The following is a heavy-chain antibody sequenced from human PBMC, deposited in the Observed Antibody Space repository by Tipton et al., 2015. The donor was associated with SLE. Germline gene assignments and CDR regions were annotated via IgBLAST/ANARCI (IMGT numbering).Heavy chain of an antibody. CDR1: GDSINRSFYF. D-gene: IGHD2/OR15-2a*01. V-gene: IGHV4-39*02. CDR3: ARSRLWLIEYDY. J-gene: IGHJ4*02. Sequence: LRLSCSVSGDSINRSFYFWGWIRQPPGKGLEWLGSVYYSGNTHDNPSLKSRVTISVDTSENHFSLNLRSVTAADTAVYYCARSRLWLIEYDYWGQGMLVTVSS. CDR2: VYYSGNT.